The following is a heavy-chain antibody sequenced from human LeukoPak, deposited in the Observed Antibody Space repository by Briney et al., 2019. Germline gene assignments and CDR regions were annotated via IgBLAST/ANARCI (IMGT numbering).Heavy chain of an antibody. V-gene: IGHV3-21*01. Sequence: PGGSLRLSCAASGFTFSSYSMNWVRQAPGKGLEWVSSISSSSSYIYYADSVKGRFTISRDNAKNPLYLQMNSLRAEDTAVYYCARTRDTAMEFDYWGQGALVTVSS. D-gene: IGHD5-18*01. CDR2: ISSSSSYI. CDR1: GFTFSSYS. J-gene: IGHJ4*02. CDR3: ARTRDTAMEFDY.